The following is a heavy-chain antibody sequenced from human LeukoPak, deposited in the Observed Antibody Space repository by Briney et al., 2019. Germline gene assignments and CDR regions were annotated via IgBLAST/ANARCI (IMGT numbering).Heavy chain of an antibody. D-gene: IGHD3-16*02. J-gene: IGHJ5*02. V-gene: IGHV1-2*02. CDR2: INPNSGGT. Sequence: ASVKVSCKASGYTFTGYYMHWVRQAPGQGLEWTGWINPNSGGTNYAQKFQGRVTMTRDTSISTAYMELSRLRSDDTAVYYCARDLYDYVWGSYRYNWFDPWGQGTLVTVSS. CDR3: ARDLYDYVWGSYRYNWFDP. CDR1: GYTFTGYY.